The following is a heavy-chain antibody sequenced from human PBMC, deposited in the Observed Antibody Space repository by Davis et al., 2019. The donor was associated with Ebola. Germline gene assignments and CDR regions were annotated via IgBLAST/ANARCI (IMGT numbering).Heavy chain of an antibody. CDR1: GFTFSSYG. J-gene: IGHJ4*02. CDR2: IWYDGSNK. CDR3: ARDRSAYYYGSGLGYQFDY. Sequence: GESLKISCAASGFTFSSYGMHWVRQAPGKGLEWVAVIWYDGSNKYYADSVKGRFTISRDNSKNTLYLQMNSLRAEDTAVYYCARDRSAYYYGSGLGYQFDYWGQGTLVTVSS. V-gene: IGHV3-33*01. D-gene: IGHD3-10*01.